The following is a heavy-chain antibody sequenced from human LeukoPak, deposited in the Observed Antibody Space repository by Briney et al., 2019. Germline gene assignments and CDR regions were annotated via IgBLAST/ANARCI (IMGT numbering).Heavy chain of an antibody. CDR3: ARDRSSWLRGSPFDY. CDR1: GYTFTGYY. D-gene: IGHD3-16*01. J-gene: IGHJ4*02. Sequence: ASVKVSCKASGYTFTGYYMHWVRQAPGQGLEWMGWINPNSGGTNYAQKFQGRVTMTRDTSISTAYMELSRLRSDDTAVYYCARDRSSWLRGSPFDYWGQGTLVTVSS. V-gene: IGHV1-2*02. CDR2: INPNSGGT.